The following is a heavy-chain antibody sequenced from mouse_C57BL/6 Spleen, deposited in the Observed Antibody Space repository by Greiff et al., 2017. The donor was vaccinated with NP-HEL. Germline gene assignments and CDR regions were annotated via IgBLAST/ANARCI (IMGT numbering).Heavy chain of an antibody. J-gene: IGHJ2*01. Sequence: EVKVEESGGGLVKPGGSLKLSCAASGFTFSSYAMSWVRQTPEKRLEWVATISDGGSYTYYPDNVKGRFTISRDNAKNNLYLQMSHLKSEDTAMYYCARDPDYGFDYWGQGTTLTVSS. CDR3: ARDPDYGFDY. D-gene: IGHD1-1*02. V-gene: IGHV5-4*01. CDR1: GFTFSSYA. CDR2: ISDGGSYT.